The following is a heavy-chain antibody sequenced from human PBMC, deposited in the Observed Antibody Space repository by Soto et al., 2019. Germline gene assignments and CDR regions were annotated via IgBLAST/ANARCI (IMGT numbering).Heavy chain of an antibody. CDR1: GFTFSSYA. Sequence: GGSLRLSCAASGFTFSSYAMSWVRQAPGKGLEWVSAISGSGGSTYYADSVKGRFTISRDNSKNTLYLQMNSLRAEDTAVYYCANFWSGYSGGFDWGQGTLVTVSS. D-gene: IGHD3-3*01. CDR2: ISGSGGST. J-gene: IGHJ4*02. CDR3: ANFWSGYSGGFD. V-gene: IGHV3-23*01.